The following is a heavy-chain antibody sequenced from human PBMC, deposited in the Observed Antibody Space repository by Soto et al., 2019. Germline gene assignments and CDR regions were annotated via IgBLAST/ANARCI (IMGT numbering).Heavy chain of an antibody. V-gene: IGHV1-69*13. Sequence: SVKVSCKASGGTFSSYAISWVRQAPGQGLEWMGGIIPIFGTANYAQKFQGRVTITAAESTSTAYMELSSLRSEDTAVYYCARVVAAAGGGGPHYYYGMDVWGQGTTVTVSS. J-gene: IGHJ6*02. CDR1: GGTFSSYA. D-gene: IGHD6-13*01. CDR2: IIPIFGTA. CDR3: ARVVAAAGGGGPHYYYGMDV.